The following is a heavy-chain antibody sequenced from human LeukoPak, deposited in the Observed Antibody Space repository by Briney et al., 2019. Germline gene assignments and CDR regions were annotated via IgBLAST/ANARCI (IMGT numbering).Heavy chain of an antibody. CDR3: ATSSDYGDY. CDR2: IRYDGRNK. V-gene: IGHV3-30*02. CDR1: GFTFSSYG. J-gene: IGHJ4*02. Sequence: GGSLRLSCAASGFTFSSYGMHWVRQAPGKGPEGVAFIRYDGRNKYYTDSVKGRFTISRDNSKNTLYLQMNSLRAEDTAVYYCATSSDYGDYWGQGTLVTVSS. D-gene: IGHD4-17*01.